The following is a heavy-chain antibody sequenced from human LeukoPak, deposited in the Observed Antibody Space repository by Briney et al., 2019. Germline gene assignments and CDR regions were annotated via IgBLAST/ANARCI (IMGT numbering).Heavy chain of an antibody. CDR3: ARVIGFETIDY. CDR1: GSTFSSYA. Sequence: GGSLRLSCAASGSTFSSYAMHWVRQAPGKGLEWVAVISYDGSNKYYADSVKGRFTISRDNSKNTLYLQMNSLRAEDTAVYYCARVIGFETIDYWGQGTLVTVSS. CDR2: ISYDGSNK. J-gene: IGHJ4*02. D-gene: IGHD3-10*01. V-gene: IGHV3-30*04.